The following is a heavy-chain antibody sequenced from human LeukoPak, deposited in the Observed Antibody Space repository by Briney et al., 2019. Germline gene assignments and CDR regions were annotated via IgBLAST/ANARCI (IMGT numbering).Heavy chain of an antibody. D-gene: IGHD1-26*01. Sequence: SETLSLTCTVSGGSISSYYWSWIRQPAGKGLEWIGRIYTSGSTNYNPSLKSRVTMSVDTSKNQFSLKLSSVTAADTAVYYCARDGGKWELLDAFDIWGQGTMVTVSS. CDR3: ARDGGKWELLDAFDI. J-gene: IGHJ3*02. CDR1: GGSISSYY. V-gene: IGHV4-4*07. CDR2: IYTSGST.